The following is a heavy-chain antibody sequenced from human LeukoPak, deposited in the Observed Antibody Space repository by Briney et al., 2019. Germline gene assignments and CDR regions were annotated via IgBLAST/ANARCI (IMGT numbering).Heavy chain of an antibody. CDR1: GFTFSSYA. CDR2: ISYDGSNK. V-gene: IGHV3-30-3*01. D-gene: IGHD6-19*01. Sequence: GGSLRLSCAASGFTFSSYAMHWVRQAPGKGLEWVAFISYDGSNKYYADSVKGRFTISRDNSKNTMYLQMSSLRGEDTAVYYCARDGGWYYLDYWGQGTLVTVSS. CDR3: ARDGGWYYLDY. J-gene: IGHJ4*02.